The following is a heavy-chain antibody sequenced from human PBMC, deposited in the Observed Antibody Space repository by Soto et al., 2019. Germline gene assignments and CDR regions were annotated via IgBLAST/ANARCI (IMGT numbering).Heavy chain of an antibody. D-gene: IGHD5-12*01. CDR2: ISSSSSTI. Sequence: GGSLRLSCAASGFTFSSYSMNWVRQAPGKGLEWVSYISSSSSTIYYADSVKGRFTISRDNAKNSLYLQMNSLRAEDTAVYYCARDLYSGYDRSNYFDYWGQGTLVTVSS. CDR3: ARDLYSGYDRSNYFDY. J-gene: IGHJ4*02. V-gene: IGHV3-48*01. CDR1: GFTFSSYS.